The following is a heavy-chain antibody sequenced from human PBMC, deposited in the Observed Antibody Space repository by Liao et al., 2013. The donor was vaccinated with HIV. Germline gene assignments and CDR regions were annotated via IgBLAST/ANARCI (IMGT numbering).Heavy chain of an antibody. CDR3: ARSMLLRPNWFDP. CDR1: GGSISSSDCY. J-gene: IGHJ5*02. D-gene: IGHD2-15*01. CDR2: IYYSGSS. V-gene: IGHV4-39*07. Sequence: QLQLQESGPGLVKPSETLSLTCTVSGGSISSSDCYWGWIRQPPGKGLEWIGSIYYSGSSYYNPSLKSRATMSVDSSKNRFSLNLTSVTAADTAVYYCARSMLLRPNWFDPWGQGTLVTVSS.